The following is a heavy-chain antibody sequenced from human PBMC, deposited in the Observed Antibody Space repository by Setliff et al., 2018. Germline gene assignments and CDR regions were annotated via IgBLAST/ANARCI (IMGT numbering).Heavy chain of an antibody. Sequence: SETLSLTCTVSGGSISSGGYYWSWIRQHPGKGLEWIGYIYYSGSTYYNPSLKSRVTISVDTSKNQFSLKLSSVTAADTAVYYCARVTWYYDFWSGYYIGSGWFDPWGQGTLVTVSS. CDR3: ARVTWYYDFWSGYYIGSGWFDP. V-gene: IGHV4-31*03. CDR2: IYYSGST. D-gene: IGHD3-3*01. J-gene: IGHJ5*02. CDR1: GGSISSGGYY.